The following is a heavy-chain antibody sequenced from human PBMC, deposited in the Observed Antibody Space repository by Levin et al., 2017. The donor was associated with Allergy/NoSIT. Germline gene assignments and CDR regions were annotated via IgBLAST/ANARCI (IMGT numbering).Heavy chain of an antibody. CDR1: GFTFDDYA. Sequence: GGSLRLSCAASGFTFDDYAMHWVRQAPGKGLEWVSGISWNSGSIGYADSVKGRFTISRDNAKNSLYLQMNSLRAEDTALYYCAKDIWGIAVAGTGFDYWGQGTLVTVSS. D-gene: IGHD6-19*01. J-gene: IGHJ4*02. CDR3: AKDIWGIAVAGTGFDY. V-gene: IGHV3-9*01. CDR2: ISWNSGSI.